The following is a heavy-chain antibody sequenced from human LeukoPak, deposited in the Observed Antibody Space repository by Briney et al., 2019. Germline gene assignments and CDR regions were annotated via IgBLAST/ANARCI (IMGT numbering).Heavy chain of an antibody. CDR1: GFTFGDYA. J-gene: IGHJ6*03. D-gene: IGHD3-22*01. CDR3: IRANRDYYDSSGYSYYYYYYMDV. Sequence: GGSLRLSCTASGFTFGDYAMSWFRQAPGKGLEWVGFIRSKAYGGTTEYAASVKGRFTISRDDSKSIAYLQMNSLKTEDTAVYYCIRANRDYYDSSGYSYYYYYYMDVWGKGTTVTVSS. V-gene: IGHV3-49*03. CDR2: IRSKAYGGTT.